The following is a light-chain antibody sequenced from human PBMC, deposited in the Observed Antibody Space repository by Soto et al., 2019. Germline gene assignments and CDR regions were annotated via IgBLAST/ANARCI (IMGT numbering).Light chain of an antibody. CDR2: GAS. V-gene: IGKV3-20*01. Sequence: EIVLTQSPGTLSLSPGEGATLSCRASQSVISTYLAWYQQRPGQAPRLLIYGASNRASGIPDMFSGSGSGTDFTLTISRLEPEDFAVYYCQQYGSSLTWTFCQGTKVEIK. CDR1: QSVISTY. J-gene: IGKJ1*01. CDR3: QQYGSSLTWT.